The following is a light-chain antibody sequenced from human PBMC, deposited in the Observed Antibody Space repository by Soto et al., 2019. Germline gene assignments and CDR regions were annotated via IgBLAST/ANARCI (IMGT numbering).Light chain of an antibody. CDR3: QQYNNWPPNPT. V-gene: IGKV3-15*01. CDR2: GAS. CDR1: QSVSSN. Sequence: EIVMTQSPANLSVSPGERATLSCRASQSVSSNLAWYQQKPGQAPRLLIYGASTRDTGIPARFSGSGSGTEFTLTISSLQSEHFAVYYCQQYNNWPPNPTFGQGTKLEIK. J-gene: IGKJ2*01.